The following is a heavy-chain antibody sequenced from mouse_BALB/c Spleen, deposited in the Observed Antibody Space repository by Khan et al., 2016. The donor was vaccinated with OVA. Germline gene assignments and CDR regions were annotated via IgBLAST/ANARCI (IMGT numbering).Heavy chain of an antibody. CDR1: GYTFLNYW. Sequence: QIQLVPSGAELAKPGASVKMSCKASGYTFLNYWILWVKQRPGQGLEWIGYINPSTGYTEYNQNFKDKATLTADNSSSTAYMQLSSLESEESAVYYCARRGLRWDFDDWGQGTTLTVSS. V-gene: IGHV1-7*01. CDR3: ARRGLRWDFDD. D-gene: IGHD1-1*01. J-gene: IGHJ2*01. CDR2: INPSTGYT.